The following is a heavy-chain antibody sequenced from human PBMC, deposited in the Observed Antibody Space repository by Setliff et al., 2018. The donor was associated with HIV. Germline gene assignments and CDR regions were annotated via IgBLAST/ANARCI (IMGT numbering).Heavy chain of an antibody. CDR1: GESSNDYY. D-gene: IGHD4-17*01. J-gene: IGHJ4*02. CDR3: ARFEVTPVTTRDS. Sequence: PSETLSLTCAFYGESSNDYYWNWIRQPPGKGLEWIGEIHHTGHINNHPSFKGRVTISLDKPTNQFSLKMKSVTAADSAVYYCARFEVTPVTTRDSWGQGTLVTVSS. CDR2: IHHTGHI. V-gene: IGHV4-34*01.